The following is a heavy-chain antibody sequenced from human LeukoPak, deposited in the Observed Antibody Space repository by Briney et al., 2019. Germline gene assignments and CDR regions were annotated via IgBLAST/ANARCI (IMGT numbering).Heavy chain of an antibody. V-gene: IGHV1-69*13. CDR3: ARGKYYDFWSVIDL. D-gene: IGHD3-3*01. CDR2: IIPIFGTA. J-gene: IGHJ2*01. Sequence: SVKVSCKASGGTFSSYAISWVRQAPGQGLEWMGGIIPIFGTANYAQKFQGRVTITADESTGTAYMELSSLRSEDTAVYYCARGKYYDFWSVIDLWGRGTLVTVSS. CDR1: GGTFSSYA.